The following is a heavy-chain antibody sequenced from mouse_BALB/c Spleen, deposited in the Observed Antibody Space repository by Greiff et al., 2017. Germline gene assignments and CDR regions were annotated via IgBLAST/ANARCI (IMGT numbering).Heavy chain of an antibody. V-gene: IGHV1-80*01. J-gene: IGHJ3*01. CDR1: GYAFSSYW. CDR3: ARSGSTMITTAWFAY. D-gene: IGHD2-4*01. CDR2: IYPGDGDT. Sequence: QVQLQQSGAELVRPGSSVKISCKASGYAFSSYWMNWVKQRPGQGLEWIGQIYPGDGDTNYNGKFKGKATLTADKSSSTAYMQLSSLTSEDSAVYVFARSGSTMITTAWFAYWGQGTLVTVSA.